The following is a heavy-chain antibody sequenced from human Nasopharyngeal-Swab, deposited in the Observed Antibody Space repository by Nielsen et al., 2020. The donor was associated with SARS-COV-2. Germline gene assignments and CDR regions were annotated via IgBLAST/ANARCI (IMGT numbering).Heavy chain of an antibody. V-gene: IGHV1-3*01. CDR2: INAGNGNT. CDR3: ARAPLAVAGTIGDWFDP. D-gene: IGHD6-19*01. Sequence: VRQAPGQGLEWMGWINAGNGNTKYSQKFQGRVTITRDTSASTAYMELSSLRSEDTAVYYCARAPLAVAGTIGDWFDPWGQGTLVTVSS. J-gene: IGHJ5*02.